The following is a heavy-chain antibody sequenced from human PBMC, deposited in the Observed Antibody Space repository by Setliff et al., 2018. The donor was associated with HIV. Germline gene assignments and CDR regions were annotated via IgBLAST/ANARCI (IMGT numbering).Heavy chain of an antibody. CDR2: ISGSGTTT. CDR1: GFTFSTYA. D-gene: IGHD2-15*01. Sequence: GVLRLSCAASGFTFSTYAMSWVRQAPGKGLEWVSVISGSGTTTYYADSVKGRFTISRDNSKNTVYLQMNSLRAEDTAIYYCAKMVGGSRSSGSCYFDYWGQGTLVTVSS. V-gene: IGHV3-23*01. J-gene: IGHJ4*02. CDR3: AKMVGGSRSSGSCYFDY.